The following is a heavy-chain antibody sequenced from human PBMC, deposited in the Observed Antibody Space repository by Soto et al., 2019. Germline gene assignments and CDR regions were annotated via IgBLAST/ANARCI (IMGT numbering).Heavy chain of an antibody. Sequence: QVQLVESGGGEVQPGRSLRLSCAASGFTFSSYAMHWVRQAPGKGLEWVAVISYDGSNKYYADSVKGRFTISRDNSKNTLYLQMNSLRAEDTAVYYCANGYCSGGSCYSKPDPLNLDYWGQGTLVTVSS. CDR2: ISYDGSNK. J-gene: IGHJ4*02. V-gene: IGHV3-30-3*01. CDR3: ANGYCSGGSCYSKPDPLNLDY. CDR1: GFTFSSYA. D-gene: IGHD2-15*01.